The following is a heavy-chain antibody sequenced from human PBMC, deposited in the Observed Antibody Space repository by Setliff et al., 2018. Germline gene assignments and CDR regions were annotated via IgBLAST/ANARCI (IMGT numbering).Heavy chain of an antibody. Sequence: PGGSLRLSCAASGFTFSDFSINWVRQAPGKGLEWVASPSASGVSTYYADSVKGQFTISRDNSNNILYLQMNNLRAEDTALYYCAKAESSTAASTPIDYWGRGILVTVSS. CDR1: GFTFSDFS. J-gene: IGHJ4*02. CDR2: PSASGVST. CDR3: AKAESSTAASTPIDY. V-gene: IGHV3-23*01. D-gene: IGHD2-2*01.